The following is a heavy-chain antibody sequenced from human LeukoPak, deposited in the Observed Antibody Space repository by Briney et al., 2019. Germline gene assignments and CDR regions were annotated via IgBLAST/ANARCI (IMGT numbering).Heavy chain of an antibody. J-gene: IGHJ5*02. CDR3: ASTTVWGHNWFDP. V-gene: IGHV1-18*01. CDR2: ISAYNGNT. CDR1: GYTFTSYG. D-gene: IGHD7-27*01. Sequence: ASVKVSCKASGYTFTSYGISWVRQAPGQGLELRGWISAYNGNTNYAQKLQGRVTMTTDTSTSTAYMELRSLRSDDTAVYYCASTTVWGHNWFDPWGQGTLVTVSS.